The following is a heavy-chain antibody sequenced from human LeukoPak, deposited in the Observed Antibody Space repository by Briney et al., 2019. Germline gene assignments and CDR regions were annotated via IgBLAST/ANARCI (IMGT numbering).Heavy chain of an antibody. Sequence: GGSLRLSCAASGFTFSSYAISWVRQAPGQGLEWMGGIIPIFGTANYAQKFQGRVTITADESTSTAYMELSSLRSEDTAVYYCAREAGWNSFDYWGQGTLVTVSS. CDR2: IIPIFGTA. V-gene: IGHV1-69*01. CDR3: AREAGWNSFDY. J-gene: IGHJ4*02. D-gene: IGHD6-13*01. CDR1: GFTFSSYA.